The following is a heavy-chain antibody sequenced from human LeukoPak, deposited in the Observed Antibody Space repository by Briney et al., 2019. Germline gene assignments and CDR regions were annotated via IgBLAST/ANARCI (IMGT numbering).Heavy chain of an antibody. J-gene: IGHJ3*02. CDR3: ARNQAVAANRGAFDI. CDR1: GYSISSNNW. D-gene: IGHD6-19*01. Sequence: SEALSLTCAVSGYSISSNNWWAWIRQPPGKGLEWIGYIYYSGSTYYNPYNPSLTSRVTMSVDTSKNQFSLKLDSVTEIDTAMYYCARNQAVAANRGAFDIWGQGTMVTVSS. V-gene: IGHV4-28*01. CDR2: IYYSGST.